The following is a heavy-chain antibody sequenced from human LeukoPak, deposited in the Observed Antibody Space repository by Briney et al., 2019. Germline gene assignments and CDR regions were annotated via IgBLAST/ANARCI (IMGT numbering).Heavy chain of an antibody. J-gene: IGHJ6*04. CDR3: ARGESYGSGSYYPYYYYYGMDV. CDR1: GGTFSSYA. D-gene: IGHD3-10*01. CDR2: IIPIFGTA. V-gene: IGHV1-69*13. Sequence: SVKVSCKASGGTFSSYAISWVRQATGQGLEWMGGIIPIFGTANYAQKFQGRVTITADESTSTAYMELSSLRSEDTAVYYCARGESYGSGSYYPYYYYYGMDVWGKGTTVTVSS.